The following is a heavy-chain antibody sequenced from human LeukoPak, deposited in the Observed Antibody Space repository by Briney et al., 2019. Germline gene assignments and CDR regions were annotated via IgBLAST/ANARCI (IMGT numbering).Heavy chain of an antibody. Sequence: GSSVKVSCKASGGTFSSYAISWVRQAPGQGPEWMGWISAYDGNKNYGQKFQDRVTMTTDTSTNTAYMELRSLRSDDTAVYYCARDSVVGATDCDYWGQGTLVTVSS. V-gene: IGHV1-18*01. CDR1: GGTFSSYA. CDR3: ARDSVVGATDCDY. J-gene: IGHJ4*02. D-gene: IGHD1-26*01. CDR2: ISAYDGNK.